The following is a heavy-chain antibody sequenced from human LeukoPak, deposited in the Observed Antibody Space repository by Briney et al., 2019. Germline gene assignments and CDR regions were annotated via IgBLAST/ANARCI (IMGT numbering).Heavy chain of an antibody. Sequence: GGSLRLSCAASGFTFSSYAMSWVRQAPGKGLEWVSGICGSGDNTYYADSVKGRFTISRDNSKNTLYVQVNSLGTEDTAAYYCAKGSYYDSSGSFYFDYWGQGTLVTVSS. V-gene: IGHV3-23*01. CDR3: AKGSYYDSSGSFYFDY. CDR2: ICGSGDNT. D-gene: IGHD3-22*01. CDR1: GFTFSSYA. J-gene: IGHJ4*02.